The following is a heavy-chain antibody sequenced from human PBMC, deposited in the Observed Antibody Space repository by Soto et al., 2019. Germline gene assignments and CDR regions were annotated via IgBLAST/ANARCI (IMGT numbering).Heavy chain of an antibody. CDR2: IWYDGSNK. CDR3: ARDRGYCRGGSCYSGAFDI. Sequence: QVQLVESGGGVVQPGRSLRLSCAASGFTFSSYGMHWVRQAPGKGLEWVAVIWYDGSNKYYADSVKGRFTISRDNSKNTLYLQTNSLRAEDTAVYYCARDRGYCRGGSCYSGAFDIWGQGTMVTVTS. CDR1: GFTFSSYG. J-gene: IGHJ3*02. D-gene: IGHD2-15*01. V-gene: IGHV3-33*01.